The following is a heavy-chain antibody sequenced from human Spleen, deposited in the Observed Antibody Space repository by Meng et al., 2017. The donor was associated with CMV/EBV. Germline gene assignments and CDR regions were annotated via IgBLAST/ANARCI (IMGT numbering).Heavy chain of an antibody. V-gene: IGHV4-4*02. J-gene: IGHJ4*02. CDR2: SHQRGGT. CDR1: SNV. Sequence: SNVWTWVRQVTRKGLEWLGESHQRGGTNFNPSRKSRATNSVNKFKNQFSLKLGSVTAADTAVYYCARIERRRILKYCGSDCSTTDYWGQGTLVTVSS. CDR3: ARIERRRILKYCGSDCSTTDY. D-gene: IGHD2-21*02.